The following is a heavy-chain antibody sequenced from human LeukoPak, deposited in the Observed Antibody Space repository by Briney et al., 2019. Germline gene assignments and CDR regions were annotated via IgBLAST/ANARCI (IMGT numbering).Heavy chain of an antibody. J-gene: IGHJ2*01. V-gene: IGHV3-73*01. CDR2: IRSKANSYAT. D-gene: IGHD6-6*01. CDR1: GLTFSGSA. CDR3: TAQLVRYWYFDL. Sequence: GGSLRLSCAASGLTFSGSAMHWVRQASGKGLEWVSRIRSKANSYATTYAASVKGRFTISRDDSKNTAYLQMNSLKTEDTAVYYCTAQLVRYWYFDLWGRGTLVTVSS.